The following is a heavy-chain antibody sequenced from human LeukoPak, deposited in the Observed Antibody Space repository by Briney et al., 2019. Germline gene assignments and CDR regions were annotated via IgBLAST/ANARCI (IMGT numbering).Heavy chain of an antibody. J-gene: IGHJ5*02. D-gene: IGHD3-16*02. CDR2: ITGDGTGT. V-gene: IGHV3-43*02. CDR1: GFTFYDFA. Sequence: PGGSLRLSCAASGFTFYDFAMHWVRQAPGKGLEWVSLITGDGTGTHYADSVKGRFTISRDNSKDSLYLELNSLRSEDTALYYCAEDRGRVIRFLTAWGQGTLVTVSS. CDR3: AEDRGRVIRFLTA.